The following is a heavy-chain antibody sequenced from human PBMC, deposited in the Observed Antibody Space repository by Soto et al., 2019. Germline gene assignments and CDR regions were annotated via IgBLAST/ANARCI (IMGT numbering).Heavy chain of an antibody. CDR2: VSAYNGNT. Sequence: QVQLVQSGAEVKMPGASVKVSCKASGYTFTRNGISWVRQAPGQGLEWMGWVSAYNGNTKYAPKLQGRVTMTTDTSTSTAYMELRSLRSDDTAVYYCVRVADDDYMHWWYLDYWGQGTLVTVSS. V-gene: IGHV1-18*01. D-gene: IGHD4-17*01. J-gene: IGHJ4*02. CDR1: GYTFTRNG. CDR3: VRVADDDYMHWWYLDY.